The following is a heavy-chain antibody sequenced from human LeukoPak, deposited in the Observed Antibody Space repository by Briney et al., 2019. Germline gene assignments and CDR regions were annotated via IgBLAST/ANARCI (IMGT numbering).Heavy chain of an antibody. D-gene: IGHD3-9*01. CDR2: IFYSGAT. CDR1: SDSISSSTSY. Sequence: PSETLSLICTVSSDSISSSTSYWGWIRQPPGKGLEYIGSIFYSGATYYNPSLKSRVTLSVDMSKNQFSLKLSSVTAADTAVYYCARLDKRVHNTFDIWGQGTMVTVSS. J-gene: IGHJ3*02. V-gene: IGHV4-39*01. CDR3: ARLDKRVHNTFDI.